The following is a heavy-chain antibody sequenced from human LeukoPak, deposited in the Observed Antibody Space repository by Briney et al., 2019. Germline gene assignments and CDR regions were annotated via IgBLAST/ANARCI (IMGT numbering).Heavy chain of an antibody. Sequence: PSETPSLTCTVSGGSISSSTYYWGWIRQPPGKGLEWIGSIYYSGSTYNNPSLKSRVTIFVDTSKNQFSLKLSSVTATDTAVYYCARTYGDYDGAFDVWGQGTMVTVSS. V-gene: IGHV4-39*01. J-gene: IGHJ3*01. CDR3: ARTYGDYDGAFDV. CDR2: IYYSGST. D-gene: IGHD4-17*01. CDR1: GGSISSSTYY.